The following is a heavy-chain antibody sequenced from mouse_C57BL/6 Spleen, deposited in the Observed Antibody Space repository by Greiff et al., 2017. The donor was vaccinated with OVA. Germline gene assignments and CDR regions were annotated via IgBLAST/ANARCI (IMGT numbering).Heavy chain of an antibody. D-gene: IGHD2-1*01. Sequence: EVKLQESGPELVKPGASVKISCKASGYSFTGYYMNWVKQSPEKSLEWIGEINPSTGGTTYNQKFKAKATLTVDKSSSTAYMQLKSLTSEDSAVYYCAREHGNLFAYWGQGTLVTVSA. CDR2: INPSTGGT. CDR3: AREHGNLFAY. V-gene: IGHV1-42*01. J-gene: IGHJ3*01. CDR1: GYSFTGYY.